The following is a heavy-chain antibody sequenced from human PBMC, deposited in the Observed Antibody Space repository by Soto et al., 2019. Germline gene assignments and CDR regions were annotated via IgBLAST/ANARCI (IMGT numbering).Heavy chain of an antibody. D-gene: IGHD3-10*01. CDR3: ARGVGLLLWFGESAHDAFDI. Sequence: QVQLVQSGAEVKKPGASVKVSCKASGYTFTSYGISWVRQAPGQGLEWMGWISAYNGNTNYAQKLQGRVTMTTDTSTSTAYMELRSLRSDDTAVYYCARGVGLLLWFGESAHDAFDIWGQGTMVTVSS. CDR2: ISAYNGNT. J-gene: IGHJ3*02. CDR1: GYTFTSYG. V-gene: IGHV1-18*01.